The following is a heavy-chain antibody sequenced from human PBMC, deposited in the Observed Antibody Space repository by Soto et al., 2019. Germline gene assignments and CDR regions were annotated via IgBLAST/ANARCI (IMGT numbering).Heavy chain of an antibody. J-gene: IGHJ3*02. CDR1: GGTFSSYA. CDR3: ASVNSGSYYVPNAFDI. CDR2: IIPIFGTA. V-gene: IGHV1-69*13. Sequence: ASVKVSCKASGGTFSSYAISWVRQAPGQGLEWMGGIIPIFGTANYAQKFQGRVTITADESTSTAYMELSSLRSEDTAVYYCASVNSGSYYVPNAFDIWGQGTMVTVSS. D-gene: IGHD1-26*01.